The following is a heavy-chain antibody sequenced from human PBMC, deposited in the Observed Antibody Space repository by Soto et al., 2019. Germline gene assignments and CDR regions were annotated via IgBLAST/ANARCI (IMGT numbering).Heavy chain of an antibody. Sequence: EVQLVESGGGLVKPGGSLRLSCAASGFPFNNAWINWVRQVPGKGLEWVGRVKSKADGGSGDYAAPVKGRFVVSRDDSKDIVYLQMTSLKIEDTGVYYCTTDSRTTLPEIRFDYWGHGTQVTVSS. V-gene: IGHV3-15*07. CDR1: GFPFNNAW. CDR3: TTDSRTTLPEIRFDY. D-gene: IGHD1-26*01. CDR2: VKSKADGGSG. J-gene: IGHJ4*01.